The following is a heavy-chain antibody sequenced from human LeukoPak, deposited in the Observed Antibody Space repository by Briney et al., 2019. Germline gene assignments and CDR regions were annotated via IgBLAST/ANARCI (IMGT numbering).Heavy chain of an antibody. Sequence: QPGGSLRLSCAASGFTFSSNWMHWVRQAPGKGLVWVSHINRDGSTTYYADSVKGRFTISRDNSKNTLYLQMNSLRAEDTAVYYCARTRPGIAVAGRGYYFDYWGQGTLVTVSS. CDR1: GFTFSSNW. CDR3: ARTRPGIAVAGRGYYFDY. CDR2: INRDGSTT. D-gene: IGHD6-19*01. V-gene: IGHV3-74*01. J-gene: IGHJ4*02.